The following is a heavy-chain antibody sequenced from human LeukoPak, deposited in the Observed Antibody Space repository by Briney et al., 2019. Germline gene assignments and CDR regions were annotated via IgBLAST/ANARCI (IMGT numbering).Heavy chain of an antibody. J-gene: IGHJ4*02. Sequence: SETLSLTCTASGGSISSYYWSWIRQPAGKGLEWIWRIYSTGSTNYNPSLKGRVTMSVDKSKNQFSLKLRSVTAADTAVYYCARQIASGGTAGFDFWGQGALVTVSS. CDR2: IYSTGST. CDR1: GGSISSYY. D-gene: IGHD6-13*01. CDR3: ARQIASGGTAGFDF. V-gene: IGHV4-4*07.